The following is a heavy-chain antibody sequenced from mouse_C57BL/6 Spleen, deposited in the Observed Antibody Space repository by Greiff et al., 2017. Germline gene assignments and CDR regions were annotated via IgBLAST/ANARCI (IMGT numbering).Heavy chain of an antibody. Sequence: QVQLQQSGAELVKPGASVKLSCKASGYTFTSYWMHWVKQRPGRGLEWIGRIDPNSGGTKYNEKFKSKATLTVDTPSSTAYMQISSLTSEDSAVYYCGETAQATGYAMDYWGQGTSVTVSA. CDR2: IDPNSGGT. CDR3: GETAQATGYAMDY. CDR1: GYTFTSYW. J-gene: IGHJ4*01. D-gene: IGHD3-2*02. V-gene: IGHV1-72*01.